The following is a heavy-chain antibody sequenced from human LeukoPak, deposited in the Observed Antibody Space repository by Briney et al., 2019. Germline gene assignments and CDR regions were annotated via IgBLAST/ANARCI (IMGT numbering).Heavy chain of an antibody. CDR3: ARDGGQLVKGAFDI. CDR2: IRYDGSNK. Sequence: GGSLRLSCAASGFTFSSYGMHWVRQAPGKGLEWVAFIRYDGSNKYYADSVKGRFTISRDNSKNTLYLQMNSLRAEDTAVYYCARDGGQLVKGAFDIWGQGTMVTVSS. D-gene: IGHD6-6*01. V-gene: IGHV3-30*02. CDR1: GFTFSSYG. J-gene: IGHJ3*02.